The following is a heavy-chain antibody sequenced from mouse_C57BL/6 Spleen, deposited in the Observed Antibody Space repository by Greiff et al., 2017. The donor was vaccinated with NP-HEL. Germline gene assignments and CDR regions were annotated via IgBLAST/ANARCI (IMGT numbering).Heavy chain of an antibody. V-gene: IGHV14-4*01. D-gene: IGHD2-4*01. CDR2: IDPENGDS. CDR3: TLYYDYDEGRLAY. J-gene: IGHJ3*01. Sequence: EVQRVESGAELVRPGASVKLSCTASGFNIKDDYMHWVQQRPEQGLEWIGWIDPENGDSEYASKFQGKATITADTSSNTAYLQLSSLTSEDTAVYYCTLYYDYDEGRLAYWGQGTLVTVSA. CDR1: GFNIKDDY.